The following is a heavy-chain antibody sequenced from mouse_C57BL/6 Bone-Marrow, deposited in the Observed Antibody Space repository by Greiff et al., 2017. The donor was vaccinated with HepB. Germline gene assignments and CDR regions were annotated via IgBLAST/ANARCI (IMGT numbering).Heavy chain of an antibody. CDR3: ARDGSSHYFDY. D-gene: IGHD1-1*01. J-gene: IGHJ2*01. CDR1: GYSITSGYY. Sequence: EVKLMESGPGLVKPSQSLSLTCSVTGYSITSGYYWNWIRQFPGNKLEWMGYISYDGSNNYNPSLKNRISITRDTSKNQFFLKLNSVTTEDTATYYCARDGSSHYFDYWGQGTTLTVSS. CDR2: ISYDGSN. V-gene: IGHV3-6*01.